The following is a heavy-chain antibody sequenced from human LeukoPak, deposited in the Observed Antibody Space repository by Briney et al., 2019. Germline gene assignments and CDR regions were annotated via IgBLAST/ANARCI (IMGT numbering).Heavy chain of an antibody. Sequence: SETLSLTCAVYGGSFSGYYWSWIRQPPGKGLEWIGEINHSGSTNYNPSLKSRVTISVDTSKNQFSLKLSSVTAADTAVYYCARRSSGYPYYYYCYMDVWGNGTTVTVSS. D-gene: IGHD3-22*01. V-gene: IGHV4-34*01. CDR3: ARRSSGYPYYYYCYMDV. CDR1: GGSFSGYY. J-gene: IGHJ6*03. CDR2: INHSGST.